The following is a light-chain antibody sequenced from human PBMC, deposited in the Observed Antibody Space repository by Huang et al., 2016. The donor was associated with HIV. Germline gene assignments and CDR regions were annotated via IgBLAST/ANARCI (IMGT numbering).Light chain of an antibody. CDR3: QQRFNWPRFT. CDR2: DAS. V-gene: IGKV3-11*01. CDR1: QTVSTY. Sequence: EIVLTQSPATLSLSPGERATLSCRASQTVSTYLAWYQQKPGQAPRLLIYDASNRATVIPARFSGSGSGTDFTLTISGLEPEDFAVYYCQQRFNWPRFTFGPGTKVDI. J-gene: IGKJ3*01.